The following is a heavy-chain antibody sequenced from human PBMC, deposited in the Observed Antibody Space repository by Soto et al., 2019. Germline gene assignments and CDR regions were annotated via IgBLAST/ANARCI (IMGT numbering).Heavy chain of an antibody. D-gene: IGHD3-3*01. CDR1: GYTFTNYF. CDR2: INPGNRIT. V-gene: IGHV1-46*01. J-gene: IGHJ6*02. CDR3: AKDPNYYDFWACSYYYHGMDV. Sequence: QVQLVQSGAEVKEPGASVKVACKTSGYTFTNYFVHWVRQAPGQGLEWMGAINPGNRITKYALKFQGRVSMTGDTSTNTVYLELSSLRSEDTAVYSCAKDPNYYDFWACSYYYHGMDVWGQGTTVTVSS.